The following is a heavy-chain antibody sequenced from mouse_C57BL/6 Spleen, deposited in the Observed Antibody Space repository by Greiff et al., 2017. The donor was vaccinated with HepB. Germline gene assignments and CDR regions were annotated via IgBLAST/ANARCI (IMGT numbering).Heavy chain of an antibody. CDR3: ARKTTVVEDWYFDV. D-gene: IGHD1-1*01. Sequence: VQLKESVAELVRPGASVKLSCTASGFNIKNTYMHWVKQRPEQGLEWIGRFDPANGNTKYAPKFQGKATITADTSSNTAYLQLSSQTSEDTAIYYCARKTTVVEDWYFDVWGTGTTVTVSS. CDR1: GFNIKNTY. V-gene: IGHV14-3*01. J-gene: IGHJ1*03. CDR2: FDPANGNT.